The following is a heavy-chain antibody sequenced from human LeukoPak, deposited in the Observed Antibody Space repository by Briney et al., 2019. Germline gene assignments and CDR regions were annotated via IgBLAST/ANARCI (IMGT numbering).Heavy chain of an antibody. V-gene: IGHV4-39*07. CDR1: GRSISSISSY. CDR3: ARDALHYYDSSGYYPHRLDY. J-gene: IGHJ4*02. D-gene: IGHD3-22*01. CDR2: VYYGGRT. Sequence: SQTLSLTCHVSGRSISSISSYWGWIRQPPGEGLEWIGRVYYGGRTYYNPTLKSRVTISFDTSQNQFSLKLSAVTAADTAVYYCARDALHYYDSSGYYPHRLDYWGQGTLVNVSS.